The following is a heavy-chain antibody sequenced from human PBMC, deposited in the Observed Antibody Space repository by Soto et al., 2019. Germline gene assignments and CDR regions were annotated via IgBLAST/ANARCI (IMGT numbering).Heavy chain of an antibody. Sequence: GESLKISCKGSGYSFTSYWIGWVRQMPGKGLEWMGIIYPGDSDTRYSPSFQGQVTISADKSISTAYLQWSSLKASDTAMSYCAISAAYYYDSSGYYLSDYWGQGTLVTVSS. J-gene: IGHJ4*02. CDR3: AISAAYYYDSSGYYLSDY. V-gene: IGHV5-51*01. CDR2: IYPGDSDT. CDR1: GYSFTSYW. D-gene: IGHD3-22*01.